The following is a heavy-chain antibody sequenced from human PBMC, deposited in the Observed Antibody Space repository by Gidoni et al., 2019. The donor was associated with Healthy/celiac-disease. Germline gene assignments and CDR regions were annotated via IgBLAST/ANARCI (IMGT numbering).Heavy chain of an antibody. V-gene: IGHV3-49*03. Sequence: EVQLVESGGGLVQPGRSLSLSCTASGFTFGDYAMSCFRQAPGKGLEWVGFIRSKAYGGTTEYAASVKGRFTISRDDSKSIAYLQMNSLKTEDTAVYYCTRGRYSSSWEPYFDYWGQGTLVTVSS. D-gene: IGHD6-13*01. J-gene: IGHJ4*02. CDR2: IRSKAYGGTT. CDR3: TRGRYSSSWEPYFDY. CDR1: GFTFGDYA.